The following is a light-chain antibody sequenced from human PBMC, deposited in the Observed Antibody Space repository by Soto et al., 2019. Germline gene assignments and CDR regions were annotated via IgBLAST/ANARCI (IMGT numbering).Light chain of an antibody. J-gene: IGKJ4*01. CDR1: QSVSSRY. CDR3: QQYNNWPPLT. Sequence: EIVLTQSPGTLSLSPGERATLSCRASQSVSSRYLAWYQQKPGQAPRLLIYGASTRDVGIPDRFNGSGSGTDFTLTISSLQSEDFAVYYCQQYNNWPPLTFGGGTKVDIK. V-gene: IGKV3-20*01. CDR2: GAS.